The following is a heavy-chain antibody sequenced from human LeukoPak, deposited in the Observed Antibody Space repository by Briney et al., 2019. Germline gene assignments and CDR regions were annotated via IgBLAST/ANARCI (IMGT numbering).Heavy chain of an antibody. V-gene: IGHV3-30-3*01. Sequence: GGSLRLSCAASGFTFSSYAIHWVRQAPGKRLEWVADISLDGSKTYYTDSVKGRFSITRDNSKNTLNLQMSSLRVEDTAVYYCAGGVGPTIGAFDIWGQGTMVTVS. J-gene: IGHJ3*02. CDR1: GFTFSSYA. CDR3: AGGVGPTIGAFDI. CDR2: ISLDGSKT. D-gene: IGHD1-26*01.